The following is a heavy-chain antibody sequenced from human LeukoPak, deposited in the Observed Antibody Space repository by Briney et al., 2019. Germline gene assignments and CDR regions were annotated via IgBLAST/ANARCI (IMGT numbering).Heavy chain of an antibody. CDR3: ARVYYDSSGYYPRPPYYFDY. D-gene: IGHD3-22*01. CDR1: GNTFIGYW. V-gene: IGHV1-69*13. Sequence: ASVKVSCKASGNTFIGYWIHWVRQAPGQGLEWMGGIIPIFGTANYAQKFQGRVTITADESTSTAYMELSSLRSEDTAVCYCARVYYDSSGYYPRPPYYFDYWGQGTLVTVSS. J-gene: IGHJ4*02. CDR2: IIPIFGTA.